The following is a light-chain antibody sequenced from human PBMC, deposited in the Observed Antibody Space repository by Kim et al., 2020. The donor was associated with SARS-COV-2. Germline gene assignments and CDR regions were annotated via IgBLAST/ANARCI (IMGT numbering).Light chain of an antibody. Sequence: AIQMTQSPSSLSASTGDRVTITCRASQGISRYLEWYQQRPGKAPKLLIFAASTLQSGVPSRFRGSGSGTEFTLTISCLQAEDLATYYCQQNYSDPRTFGQGTKVDIK. CDR1: QGISRY. CDR3: QQNYSDPRT. V-gene: IGKV1-8*01. J-gene: IGKJ1*01. CDR2: AAS.